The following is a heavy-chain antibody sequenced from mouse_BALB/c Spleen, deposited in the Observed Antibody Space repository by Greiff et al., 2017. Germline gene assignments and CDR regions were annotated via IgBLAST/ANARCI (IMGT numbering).Heavy chain of an antibody. CDR1: GFSLTSYG. D-gene: IGHD2-4*01. CDR2: IWAGGST. V-gene: IGHV2-9*02. CDR3: ARGNDYDYAMDY. Sequence: VKLVESGPGLVAPSQSLSITCTVSGFSLTSYGVHWVRQPPGKGLEWLGVIWAGGSTNYNSALMSRLSISKDNSKSQVFLKMNSLQTDDTAMYYCARGNDYDYAMDYWGQGTSVTVSS. J-gene: IGHJ4*01.